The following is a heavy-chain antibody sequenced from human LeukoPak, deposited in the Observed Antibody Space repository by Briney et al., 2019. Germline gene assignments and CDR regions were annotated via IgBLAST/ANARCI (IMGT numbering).Heavy chain of an antibody. Sequence: GGSLRLSCVTSGFTFSAYNMNWVRQAPGKGLEWVSCISSSSNYIYYADSVKGRFTISRDDAKNSLYLQMNSLRAEDTAVYYCARDEGVSFDYWGQGTLVTVSS. J-gene: IGHJ4*02. CDR2: ISSSSNYI. CDR1: GFTFSAYN. CDR3: ARDEGVSFDY. V-gene: IGHV3-21*01.